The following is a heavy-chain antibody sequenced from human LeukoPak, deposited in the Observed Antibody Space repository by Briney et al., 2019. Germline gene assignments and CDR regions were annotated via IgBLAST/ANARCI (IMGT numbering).Heavy chain of an antibody. V-gene: IGHV4-30-4*01. CDR3: AREQSMVRGVTIYYYYMDV. D-gene: IGHD3-10*01. CDR2: MYYSGST. J-gene: IGHJ6*03. Sequence: PSETLSLTCTVSGGSISSGDYYWSWIRQPPGKGLEWIAYMYYSGSTYYNPSLKSRVTMSADTSKNQLSLKLSSVTAADTAVYYCAREQSMVRGVTIYYYYMDVWGKGTTVTVSS. CDR1: GGSISSGDYY.